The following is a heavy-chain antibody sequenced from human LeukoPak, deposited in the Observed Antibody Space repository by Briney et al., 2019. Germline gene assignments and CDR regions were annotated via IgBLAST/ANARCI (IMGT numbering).Heavy chain of an antibody. J-gene: IGHJ6*02. CDR3: ARGRRGGYGLDV. V-gene: IGHV1-2*02. CDR2: INSNSGDT. Sequence: ASVKVSCKASGYTFSDYYIHWVRQAPGQGLEWLGWINSNSGDTKYAQTFQGRVTMTRDTSISTFYMDPTELRSDDTAVYYCARGRRGGYGLDVWDQGTTVTVSS. CDR1: GYTFSDYY. D-gene: IGHD3-16*01.